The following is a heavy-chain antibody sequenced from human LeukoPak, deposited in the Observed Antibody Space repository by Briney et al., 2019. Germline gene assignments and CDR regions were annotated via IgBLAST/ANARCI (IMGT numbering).Heavy chain of an antibody. V-gene: IGHV4-34*01. Sequence: SETLSLTCTVSGGSISSYYWSWIRQPPGKGLEWIGEINHSGSTNYNPSLKSRVTISVDTSKNQFSLKLSSVTAADTAVYYCANTQQLVFDYWGQGTLVTVSS. CDR2: INHSGST. CDR1: GGSISSYY. CDR3: ANTQQLVFDY. D-gene: IGHD6-13*01. J-gene: IGHJ4*02.